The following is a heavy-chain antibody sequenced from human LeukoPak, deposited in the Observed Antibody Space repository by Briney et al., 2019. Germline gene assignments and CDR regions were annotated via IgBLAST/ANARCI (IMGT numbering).Heavy chain of an antibody. J-gene: IGHJ4*02. CDR3: MKSGSQTSDY. V-gene: IGHV3-64*05. CDR1: GFTFSTYA. CDR2: ISNNGGNT. Sequence: GGSLRLSCSASGFTFSTYAMHWVRQAPGKGLEYVSGISNNGGNTYYADSVKGRFTVSRDNSKNTLYVQMSSLRAEDTAVYYCMKSGSQTSDYWGQGTLVTVSS. D-gene: IGHD1-26*01.